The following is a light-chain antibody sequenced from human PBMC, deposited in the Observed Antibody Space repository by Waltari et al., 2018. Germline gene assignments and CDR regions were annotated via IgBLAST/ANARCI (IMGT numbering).Light chain of an antibody. CDR2: AVN. CDR3: SSYADTDNVL. CDR1: SSDIGGYDH. V-gene: IGLV2-8*01. J-gene: IGLJ3*02. Sequence: QSALTQPPSASGSPGQSVTLSCTGTSSDIGGYDHVSLYQQHPGKVPQLLIYAVNKRPSGVPDRFAGSKSANTASLTVAGLQADDEADYYCSSYADTDNVLFGGGTKLTVL.